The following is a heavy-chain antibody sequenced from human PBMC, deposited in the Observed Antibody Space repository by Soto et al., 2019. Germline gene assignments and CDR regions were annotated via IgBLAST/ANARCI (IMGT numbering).Heavy chain of an antibody. CDR2: ISRSGGTT. CDR3: ATVCIPAAGTGEYFHH. D-gene: IGHD6-13*01. V-gene: IGHV3-23*01. J-gene: IGHJ1*01. Sequence: PGGSLRLSCAASGFTFSSYAMSWVRQAPGKGLEWVSAISRSGGTTYYAESVKGRFTISRDNSKNMLYLQMNSLRAEDTAVYFCATVCIPAAGTGEYFHHCGQGTLVPGSS. CDR1: GFTFSSYA.